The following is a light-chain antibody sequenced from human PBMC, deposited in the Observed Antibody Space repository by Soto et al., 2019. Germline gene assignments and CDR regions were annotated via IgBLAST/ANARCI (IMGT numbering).Light chain of an antibody. CDR1: QSVSSTY. J-gene: IGKJ5*01. CDR2: GAS. V-gene: IGKV3-20*01. CDR3: QQYGSSPPIT. Sequence: EIVLTHSPGTVSLSPGERATLSCRASQSVSSTYLAWYQQKPGQAPRPLIYGASSRATGIPDRFSGSGSGTDFTLTISRLEPEDFAVYYCQQYGSSPPITFGQGTRLEIK.